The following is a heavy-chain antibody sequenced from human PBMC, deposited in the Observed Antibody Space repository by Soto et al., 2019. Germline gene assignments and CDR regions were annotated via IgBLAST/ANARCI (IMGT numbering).Heavy chain of an antibody. Sequence: QVQLVESGGGVDQPGRSLRLSCAASGFTFSSYVIHWVRQAPGKGLDWVAVISHDGSDKYYADSVKGRFTISRDNSKNTLYLQMNSLRAEDTAVYYCATTLIRGVITTYFDYWGHGTLLTVSS. V-gene: IGHV3-30-3*01. CDR2: ISHDGSDK. D-gene: IGHD3-10*01. CDR1: GFTFSSYV. CDR3: ATTLIRGVITTYFDY. J-gene: IGHJ4*01.